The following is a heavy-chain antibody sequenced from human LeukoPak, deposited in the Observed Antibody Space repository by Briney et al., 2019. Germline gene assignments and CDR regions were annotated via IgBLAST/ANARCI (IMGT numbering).Heavy chain of an antibody. CDR3: ARFRHIDGMDV. V-gene: IGHV3-21*01. D-gene: IGHD2-21*01. J-gene: IGHJ6*02. Sequence: GGSLRLSCAASGFTFSSYSMNWVRQAPGKGLEWVSSISSSSSYIYYADSVKGRFTISRDNAKNSLYLQMNSLSAEDTAVYYCARFRHIDGMDVWGQGTTVTVSS. CDR2: ISSSSSYI. CDR1: GFTFSSYS.